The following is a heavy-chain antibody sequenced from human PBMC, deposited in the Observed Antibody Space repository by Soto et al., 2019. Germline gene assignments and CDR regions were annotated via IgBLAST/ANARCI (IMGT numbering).Heavy chain of an antibody. CDR1: GGSISSYY. V-gene: IGHV4-4*07. Sequence: SDTLSLTCTVSGGSISSYYWSWIRQPAGKGLEWIGRIYTSGSTNYNPSLKSRVTMSVDTSKNQFSLKLSSVTAADTAVYYCAREVATTVRNWFDPWGQGPLVTVSS. D-gene: IGHD4-4*01. CDR3: AREVATTVRNWFDP. CDR2: IYTSGST. J-gene: IGHJ5*02.